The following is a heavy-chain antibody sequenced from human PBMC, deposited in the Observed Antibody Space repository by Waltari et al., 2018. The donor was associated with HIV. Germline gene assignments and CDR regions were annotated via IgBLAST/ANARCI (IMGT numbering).Heavy chain of an antibody. CDR3: TRDGLYYDFWSGYPGY. D-gene: IGHD3-3*01. J-gene: IGHJ4*02. CDR1: GFTFGDFV. Sequence: EVQLVESGGGLVQPGRSLRISCTASGFTFGDFVMDWFRQAPGKGLEWVGFIRSKAYGGTTEYAASVKGRFTISRDDSKSIAYLQMNSLKTEDTAVYYCTRDGLYYDFWSGYPGYWGQGTLVTVSS. CDR2: IRSKAYGGTT. V-gene: IGHV3-49*03.